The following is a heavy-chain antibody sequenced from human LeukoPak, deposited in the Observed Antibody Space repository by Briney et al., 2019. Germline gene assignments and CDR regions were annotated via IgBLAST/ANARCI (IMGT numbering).Heavy chain of an antibody. J-gene: IGHJ4*02. Sequence: ASVKVSCKASGYTFTGYYMHWVRQAPGQGLEWMGRINPNSGGTNYAQKFQGRVTMTRDTSISTAYMELRSLRSDDTAVYYCARAMYYDSSGYSDYWGQGTLVTVSS. V-gene: IGHV1-2*06. D-gene: IGHD3-22*01. CDR1: GYTFTGYY. CDR3: ARAMYYDSSGYSDY. CDR2: INPNSGGT.